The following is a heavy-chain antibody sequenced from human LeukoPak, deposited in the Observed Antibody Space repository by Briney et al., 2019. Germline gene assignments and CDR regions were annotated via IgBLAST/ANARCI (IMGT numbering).Heavy chain of an antibody. CDR1: GFTFSTYW. Sequence: GGSLRLSCAASGFTFSTYWMHWVRQAPGKGLVWVSRINSDGSSTSYADSVKGRITISRDNAKNTLYLQMNNLRAEDTAVYYCATTCRGGDCYTRDYWGQGTLVTVSS. J-gene: IGHJ4*02. D-gene: IGHD2-21*02. CDR3: ATTCRGGDCYTRDY. V-gene: IGHV3-74*01. CDR2: INSDGSST.